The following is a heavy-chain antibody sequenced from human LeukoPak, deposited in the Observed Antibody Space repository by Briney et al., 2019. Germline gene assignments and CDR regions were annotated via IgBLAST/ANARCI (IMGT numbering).Heavy chain of an antibody. Sequence: SETLSLSCALSGDSVSSKSAVWNWIRQSPSRGLEWLGRTYYRSKWYNEYAVSVKSRITINPDTSKNQFSLQLNSVAPEDTAVYYCARTTGHFDCWGQGTLVTVSS. CDR3: ARTTGHFDC. CDR2: TYYRSKWYN. V-gene: IGHV6-1*01. D-gene: IGHD4-17*01. CDR1: GDSVSSKSAV. J-gene: IGHJ4*02.